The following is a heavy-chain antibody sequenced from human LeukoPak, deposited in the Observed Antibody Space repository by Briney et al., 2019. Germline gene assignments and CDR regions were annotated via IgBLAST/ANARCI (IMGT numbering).Heavy chain of an antibody. CDR1: GFTFSSYE. CDR3: ARVSRYANDY. V-gene: IGHV3-48*03. CDR2: ISSSGRII. J-gene: IGHJ4*02. Sequence: GGSLRLSCAASGFTFSSYEMNWVRQAPGKGLEWVSDISSSGRIIYYADSVKGRFTISRDNTKNSLYLQMNSLRAEDTAVYYCARVSRYANDYWGQGTLVTISS. D-gene: IGHD2-2*01.